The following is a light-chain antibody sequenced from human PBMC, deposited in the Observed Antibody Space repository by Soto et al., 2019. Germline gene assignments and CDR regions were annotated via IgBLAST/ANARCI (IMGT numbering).Light chain of an antibody. CDR3: QAWDSSTPVV. J-gene: IGLJ2*01. Sequence: SYELTQPPSVSVSPGQTASITGSGDKLGDKYACWYQQKPGQSPVLVIYQDSKRPSGIPERFSGSKSGNTATLTISGTQAMDEADYYCQAWDSSTPVVLGGGTKLTVL. V-gene: IGLV3-1*01. CDR2: QDS. CDR1: KLGDKY.